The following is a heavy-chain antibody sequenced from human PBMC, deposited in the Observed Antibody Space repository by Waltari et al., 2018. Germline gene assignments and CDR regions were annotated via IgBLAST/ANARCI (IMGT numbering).Heavy chain of an antibody. CDR3: APARGRRIYLDT. J-gene: IGHJ5*02. D-gene: IGHD2-15*01. CDR1: GDSMSNTDW. V-gene: IGHV4-4*02. Sequence: QLQLQESGPRLVKPSGTLSLTCAVSGDSMSNTDWWSWVRQSPGKGLQWIGQVQRSGRTTYNPFFAGRVSIPLDTPTNPFPLNSTPATAASPSVYFCAPARGRRIYLDTWGQGTLVTVSP. CDR2: VQRSGRT.